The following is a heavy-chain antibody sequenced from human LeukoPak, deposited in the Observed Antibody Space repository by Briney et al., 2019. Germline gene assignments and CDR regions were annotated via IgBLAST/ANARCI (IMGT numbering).Heavy chain of an antibody. CDR1: GFTLSTFW. J-gene: IGHJ4*02. V-gene: IGHV3-7*04. Sequence: AGGSLRLSCAASGFTLSTFWMSWVRQAPGKGPEWAANIKQDGSEKYYVDSVKGRFTISRDNAKKSLYLQMNSLRDEDTAVYYCARDRFDYWGQGTLVTVSS. CDR3: ARDRFDY. CDR2: IKQDGSEK.